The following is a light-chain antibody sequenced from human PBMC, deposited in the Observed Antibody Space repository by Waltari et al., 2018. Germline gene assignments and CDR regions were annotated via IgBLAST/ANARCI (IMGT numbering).Light chain of an antibody. CDR2: GTS. CDR1: QSVSSSY. CDR3: QQYDNSPYT. V-gene: IGKV3-20*01. J-gene: IGKJ2*01. Sequence: EIVLTQSPGTLSLSPGERATLSCRASQSVSSSYLAVYQQKPGQAPRLLIYGTSSRATGIPDRFSGSGSGTDFTLTIGRLEPEDFAVYYCQQYDNSPYTFGQGTKLEIK.